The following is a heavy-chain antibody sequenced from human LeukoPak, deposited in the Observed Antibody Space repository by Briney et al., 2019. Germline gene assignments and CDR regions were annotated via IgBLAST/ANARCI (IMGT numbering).Heavy chain of an antibody. V-gene: IGHV4-39*07. D-gene: IGHD3-3*01. CDR1: GGSISSTSYY. CDR2: IYYSGST. Sequence: SETLSLTCTVSGGSISSTSYYWGWIRQPPGKGLEWIGCIYYSGSTYYNPSLKSRVTISVDTSKNQFSLKLSSVTAADTAVYYCARTVGYYDFWSGYYIDHWGQGTLVTVSS. CDR3: ARTVGYYDFWSGYYIDH. J-gene: IGHJ4*02.